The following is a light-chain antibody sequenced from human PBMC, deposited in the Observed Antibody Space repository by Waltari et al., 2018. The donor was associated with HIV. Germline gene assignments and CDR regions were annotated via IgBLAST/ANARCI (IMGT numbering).Light chain of an antibody. V-gene: IGKV1-39*01. J-gene: IGKJ3*01. Sequence: DIQMTQSPSSLSASVRDRVTITCRTSQSISTYLNWYQQKPGKAPKLLIYATSSLQSGVPSRFSGSGSGTDFTLTISSLQPEDFVTYYCQQSFITPLTFGPGTKVDIK. CDR1: QSISTY. CDR2: ATS. CDR3: QQSFITPLT.